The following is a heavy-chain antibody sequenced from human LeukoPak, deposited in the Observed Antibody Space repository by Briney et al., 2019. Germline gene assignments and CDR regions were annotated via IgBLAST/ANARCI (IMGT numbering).Heavy chain of an antibody. Sequence: ASVKVSCKASGYTFNRHGISWVRQAPGQGLEWMGWISAFNGNTNYGQNFQDRVTMTTDTSTTTAYMELRSLRSDDTAVYYCARTLAADIESWSDGFFDYWGQGTLVTVSS. V-gene: IGHV1-18*01. D-gene: IGHD3-10*01. CDR2: ISAFNGNT. J-gene: IGHJ4*02. CDR1: GYTFNRHG. CDR3: ARTLAADIESWSDGFFDY.